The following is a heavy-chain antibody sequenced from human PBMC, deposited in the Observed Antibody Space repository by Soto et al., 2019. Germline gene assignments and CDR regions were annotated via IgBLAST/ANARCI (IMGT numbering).Heavy chain of an antibody. Sequence: SETLSLTCTVSGGSISSYYWSWIRQPPGKGLEWIGYIYYSGSTNYNPSLKSRVTISVDTSKNQFSLKLSSVTAADTAVYYCARGTGRYSSSWYFDYWGQGTLVTVSS. CDR1: GGSISSYY. J-gene: IGHJ4*02. V-gene: IGHV4-59*01. CDR3: ARGTGRYSSSWYFDY. D-gene: IGHD6-13*01. CDR2: IYYSGST.